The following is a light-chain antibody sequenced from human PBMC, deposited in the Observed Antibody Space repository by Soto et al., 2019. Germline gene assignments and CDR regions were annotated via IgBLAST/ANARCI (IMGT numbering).Light chain of an antibody. CDR3: QQGYSPRRT. CDR2: GTS. Sequence: DIQMTQSPSSLSASVGDRVTLTCRASQSISKYLNWYQLKSGKGPKLLFYGTSTLQSGGPSRFSGSGSGTDFTLTISDLQPEDFAVYYCQQGYSPRRTFGGGTRVEIK. CDR1: QSISKY. J-gene: IGKJ4*01. V-gene: IGKV1-39*01.